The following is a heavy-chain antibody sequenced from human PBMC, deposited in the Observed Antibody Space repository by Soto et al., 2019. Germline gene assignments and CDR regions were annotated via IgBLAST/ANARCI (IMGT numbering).Heavy chain of an antibody. CDR3: ARVGSGSYYDFNWFDP. J-gene: IGHJ5*02. CDR1: GGSISAFY. Sequence: LETLSLTCTFTGGSISAFYWSWIRLPPGKGLEWIGHIYCSGSTNYSPSLKSRVTISIDTSKRQFSLKLRSVTAADTAVYYCARVGSGSYYDFNWFDPWGQGKVVTVSS. D-gene: IGHD1-26*01. CDR2: IYCSGST. V-gene: IGHV4-59*01.